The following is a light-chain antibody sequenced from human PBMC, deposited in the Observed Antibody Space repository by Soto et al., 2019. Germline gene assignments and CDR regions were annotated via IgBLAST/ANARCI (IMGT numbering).Light chain of an antibody. CDR2: DVS. CDR3: SSYTSSSTEV. CDR1: SSDVGGYNY. Sequence: QSVLTQPASVSGSPGQSITISCTGTSSDVGGYNYVSWYQQHPGKAPKLMIYDVSNRPSGVSNRFSGSKSGNTASLTISGLHAEYEADYYCSSYTSSSTEVFGGGTKLTVL. V-gene: IGLV2-14*01. J-gene: IGLJ2*01.